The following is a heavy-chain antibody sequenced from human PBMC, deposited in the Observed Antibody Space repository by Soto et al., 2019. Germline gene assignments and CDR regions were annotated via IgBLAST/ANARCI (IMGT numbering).Heavy chain of an antibody. CDR1: GYTFTGYY. CDR3: ARETMAAAGTYKLDY. CDR2: INPNSGGT. Sequence: ASVKVSCKASGYTFTGYYMHWVRQAPGQGLEWMGWINPNSGGTNYAQKFQGRVTMTRDTSISTAYMELGRLRSDDTAVYYCARETMAAAGTYKLDYWGQGTLVTVSS. V-gene: IGHV1-2*02. J-gene: IGHJ4*02. D-gene: IGHD6-13*01.